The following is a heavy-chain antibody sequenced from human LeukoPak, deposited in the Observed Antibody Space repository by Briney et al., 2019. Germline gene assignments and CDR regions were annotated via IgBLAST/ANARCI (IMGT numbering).Heavy chain of an antibody. CDR3: ARVPLVGATRAFDY. J-gene: IGHJ4*02. CDR1: GFTFDDYA. D-gene: IGHD1-26*01. Sequence: GGSLRLSCAASGFTFDDYAMHWVRQAPGKGLEWVSLISWDGGSTYYADSVKGRFTISRDNSKNSLYLQMNSLRAEDTAVYYCARVPLVGATRAFDYWGQGTLVTVSS. CDR2: ISWDGGST. V-gene: IGHV3-43D*03.